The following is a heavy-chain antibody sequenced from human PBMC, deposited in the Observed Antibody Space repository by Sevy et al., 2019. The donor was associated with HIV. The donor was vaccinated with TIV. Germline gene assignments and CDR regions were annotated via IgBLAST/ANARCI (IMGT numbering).Heavy chain of an antibody. J-gene: IGHJ4*02. V-gene: IGHV3-30-3*01. Sequence: GGSLRLSCAASGFTFSSYAMHWVRQAPGKGLEWVAVLSYDGSNKHYADSVKGRFTISRDNSKNTLYLQMNSLRAEDTAVYYCARARAGNIAVGEGPYWGQGTLVTVSS. CDR2: LSYDGSNK. CDR1: GFTFSSYA. D-gene: IGHD6-19*01. CDR3: ARARAGNIAVGEGPY.